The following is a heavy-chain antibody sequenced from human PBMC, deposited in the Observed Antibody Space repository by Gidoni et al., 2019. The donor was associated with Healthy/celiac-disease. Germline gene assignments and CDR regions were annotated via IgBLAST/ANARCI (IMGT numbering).Heavy chain of an antibody. J-gene: IGHJ5*02. Sequence: QTQLVQSGPEVMKPGTSVTVSCTASGSTFTSSAIQWVRQARGQRLERLGWIVVGSGNTNYAQKFQERVTITRDMSTSTAYMELSSLGSEDTAVYSCAASLLLWFGELPAEFDPWGQGTLVTVSS. V-gene: IGHV1-58*02. D-gene: IGHD3-10*01. CDR3: AASLLLWFGELPAEFDP. CDR2: IVVGSGNT. CDR1: GSTFTSSA.